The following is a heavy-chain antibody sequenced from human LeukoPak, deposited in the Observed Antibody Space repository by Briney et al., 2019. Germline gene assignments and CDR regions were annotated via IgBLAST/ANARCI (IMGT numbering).Heavy chain of an antibody. CDR3: ARASSSGWFSFDY. CDR1: GASINSYY. J-gene: IGHJ4*02. V-gene: IGHV4-59*01. D-gene: IGHD6-19*01. CDR2: IYYSGST. Sequence: SETLSLTCTVSGASINSYYWSWIRQPPGKGLEWIGYIYYSGSTNYNPSLKSRVTISVDTSKNQFSLKLSSVTAADTAVYYCARASSSGWFSFDYWGQGTLVTVSS.